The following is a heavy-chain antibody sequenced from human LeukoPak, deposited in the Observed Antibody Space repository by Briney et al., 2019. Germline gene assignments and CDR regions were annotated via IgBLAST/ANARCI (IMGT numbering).Heavy chain of an antibody. V-gene: IGHV4-39*01. D-gene: IGHD2-21*01. J-gene: IGHJ4*02. CDR3: ARQGYGGDFDY. CDR2: IYYSGST. CDR1: GGSISSSSYY. Sequence: SETLSLTCTVSGGSISSSSYYWGWIRQPPGRGLEWIGSIYYSGSTYYNPSLKSRVTISVDTSKNQFSLKLSSVTAADTAVYYCARQGYGGDFDYWGQGTLVTVSS.